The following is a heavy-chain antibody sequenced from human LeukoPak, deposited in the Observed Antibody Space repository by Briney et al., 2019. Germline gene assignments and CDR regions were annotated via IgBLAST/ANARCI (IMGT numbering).Heavy chain of an antibody. CDR1: GGSFSGYY. CDR3: ARSNTPGIAVAGTGFDY. Sequence: SETLSLTCAVYGGSFSGYYWSWIRQPPGKGLEWIGEINHSGSTNYNPSLKSRVTISVDTSKNQFSLQLSSVTAADTAVYYCARSNTPGIAVAGTGFDYWGQGTLVTVSS. J-gene: IGHJ4*02. CDR2: INHSGST. D-gene: IGHD6-19*01. V-gene: IGHV4-34*01.